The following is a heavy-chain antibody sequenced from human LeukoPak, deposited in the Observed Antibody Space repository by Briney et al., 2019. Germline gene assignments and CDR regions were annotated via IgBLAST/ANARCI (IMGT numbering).Heavy chain of an antibody. V-gene: IGHV3-48*04. CDR1: GFTFSSYS. CDR2: ISSSSSTI. J-gene: IGHJ3*02. D-gene: IGHD6-19*01. Sequence: GGSLRLSCAASGFTFSSYSMNWVRQAPGKGLEWVSYISSSSSTIYYADSVKGRFTISRDNAKNSLYLQMNSLRAEDTAVYYCARDRIAVAGTSIEAFDIWGQGTMVTVSS. CDR3: ARDRIAVAGTSIEAFDI.